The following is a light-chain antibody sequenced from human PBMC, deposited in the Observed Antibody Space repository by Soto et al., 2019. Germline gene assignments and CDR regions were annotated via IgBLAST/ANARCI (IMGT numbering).Light chain of an antibody. CDR1: QSLDSNY. CDR3: QRYGGSPGT. J-gene: IGKJ1*01. CDR2: GAS. Sequence: EIVLTQSPGTLSLSPGERATLSCRASQSLDSNYLAWYQQKPGQAPRLLIYGASSRAPGIPDRFTGSGSGTDFTLTISRLEPEDFAVYHCQRYGGSPGTFGQGTKVEIK. V-gene: IGKV3-20*01.